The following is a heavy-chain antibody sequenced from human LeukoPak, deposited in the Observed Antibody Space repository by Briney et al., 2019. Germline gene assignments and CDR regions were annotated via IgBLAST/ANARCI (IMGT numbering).Heavy chain of an antibody. CDR1: GFTFNNYW. D-gene: IGHD4-17*01. V-gene: IGHV3-7*03. CDR2: IKQDGSEQ. CDR3: ARHHFSTPPSATVTVGVDI. Sequence: PGGSLRLSCAASGFTFNNYWMNWVRQAPGKGLEWVAIIKQDGSEQYYVDSVRGRFTISRDNAKNSLYLQMNNLRAEDTAVYYCARHHFSTPPSATVTVGVDIWGRGTTVTVSS. J-gene: IGHJ6*04.